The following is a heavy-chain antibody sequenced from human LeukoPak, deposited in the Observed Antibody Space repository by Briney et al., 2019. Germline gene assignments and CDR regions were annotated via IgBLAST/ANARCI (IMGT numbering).Heavy chain of an antibody. J-gene: IGHJ4*02. CDR2: ISGSESRA. CDR1: GFDFSTYA. CDR3: AKSEGYYYDSSGFDY. Sequence: GGSLRLSCAASGFDFSTYAMSWVRQAPGKGLEWVSRISGSESRADYADSVKGRFTISRDNSKNTLYLQISSLRAGDTAVYYCAKSEGYYYDSSGFDYWGQGTLVTVSS. D-gene: IGHD3-22*01. V-gene: IGHV3-23*01.